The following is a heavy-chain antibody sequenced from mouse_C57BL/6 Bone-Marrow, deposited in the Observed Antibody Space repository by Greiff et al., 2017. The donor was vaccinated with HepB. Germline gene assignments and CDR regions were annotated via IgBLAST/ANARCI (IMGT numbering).Heavy chain of an antibody. J-gene: IGHJ2*01. CDR3: ARLAYYYGSSYAY. V-gene: IGHV1-61*01. CDR2: IYPSDSET. D-gene: IGHD1-1*01. CDR1: GYTFTSYW. Sequence: QVQLQQPGAELVRPGSSVKLSCKASGYTFTSYWMDWVKQRPGQGLEWIGNIYPSDSETHYNQKFKDKATLTVDKSSSTAYMQLSSLTSEDSAVYYCARLAYYYGSSYAYWGQGTTLTVSS.